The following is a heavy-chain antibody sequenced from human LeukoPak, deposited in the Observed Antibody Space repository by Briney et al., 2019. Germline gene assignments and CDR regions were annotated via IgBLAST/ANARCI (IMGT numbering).Heavy chain of an antibody. CDR2: ISGSGGST. Sequence: GGSLRLSCAASGFTFSSYGMSWVRQAPGKGLEWVSAISGSGGSTYYADSVKGRFTISRDNAKNSLYLQMNSLRAEDTAVYYCARDVFGVPPNYYMDVWGKGTTVTVSS. D-gene: IGHD3-3*01. CDR1: GFTFSSYG. V-gene: IGHV3-23*01. J-gene: IGHJ6*03. CDR3: ARDVFGVPPNYYMDV.